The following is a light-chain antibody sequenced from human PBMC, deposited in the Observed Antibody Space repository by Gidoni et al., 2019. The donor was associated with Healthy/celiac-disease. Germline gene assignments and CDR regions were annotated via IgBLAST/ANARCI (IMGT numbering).Light chain of an antibody. Sequence: IALTQAPATLSLSPGERATLSCRASQSVSSYVAWYQQKPGQAPRLLIYDASTRATGIPARFSGSGSGTDFTLTISSLEPEDFAVYYCQQRSNWPPWTFGQGTKVEIK. CDR3: QQRSNWPPWT. CDR1: QSVSSY. V-gene: IGKV3-11*01. J-gene: IGKJ1*01. CDR2: DAS.